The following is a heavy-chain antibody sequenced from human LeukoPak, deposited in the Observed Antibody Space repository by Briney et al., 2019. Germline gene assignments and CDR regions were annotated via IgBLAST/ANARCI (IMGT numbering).Heavy chain of an antibody. D-gene: IGHD2-2*01. CDR3: ARGLSTVNDALDI. CDR1: RFTFSSYT. V-gene: IGHV3-23*01. Sequence: GGSLRLSCADSRFTFSSYTMNWVRQAPGKGLEWVSATGASGHSTYYADSVKGRFTISRDNSKTTLYLQMNSLRAEDTAVYYCARGLSTVNDALDIWGQGTMVTVSS. CDR2: TGASGHST. J-gene: IGHJ3*02.